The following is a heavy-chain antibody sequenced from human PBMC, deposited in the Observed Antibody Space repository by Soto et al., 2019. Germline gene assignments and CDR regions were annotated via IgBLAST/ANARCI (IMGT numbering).Heavy chain of an antibody. CDR1: GFTFSSYG. CDR3: AREQYYYDSSGYAV. D-gene: IGHD3-22*01. J-gene: IGHJ4*02. V-gene: IGHV3-33*01. CDR2: IWYDGSNK. Sequence: PGGSLRLSCAASGFTFSSYGMHWVRQAPGKGLEWVAVIWYDGSNKYYADSVKGRFTISRDNSKNTLYLQMNSLRAEDTAVYYCAREQYYYDSSGYAVWGQRTLVTVSS.